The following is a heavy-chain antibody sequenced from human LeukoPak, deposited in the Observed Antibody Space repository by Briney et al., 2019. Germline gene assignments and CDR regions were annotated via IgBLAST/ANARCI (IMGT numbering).Heavy chain of an antibody. D-gene: IGHD6-19*01. CDR3: ARVGSGWGLDY. V-gene: IGHV3-48*03. J-gene: IGHJ4*02. Sequence: GGSLGLSCAASGFTFRNYEMNWVRQAPGKGLEWVSYISSSGTTTYYADSVKGRFTISRDNARNSLYLQMNTLRAEDTAVYYCARVGSGWGLDYWGQGTLVTVSS. CDR1: GFTFRNYE. CDR2: ISSSGTTT.